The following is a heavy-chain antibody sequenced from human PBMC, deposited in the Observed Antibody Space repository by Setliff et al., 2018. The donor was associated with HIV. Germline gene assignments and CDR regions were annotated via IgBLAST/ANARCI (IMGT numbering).Heavy chain of an antibody. J-gene: IGHJ2*01. CDR1: GYSISSSYW. Sequence: TSETLSLTCAVSGYSISSSYWWGWIRQSPGKGLEWIGNIYSGRGTYYNPSLKSRVTMSVDTSKNQFSLKLSSVTAVDTAVYYCARTALWFDEADWYFDLWGRGTLVTVSS. CDR3: ARTALWFDEADWYFDL. CDR2: IYSGRGT. D-gene: IGHD3-10*01. V-gene: IGHV4-28*01.